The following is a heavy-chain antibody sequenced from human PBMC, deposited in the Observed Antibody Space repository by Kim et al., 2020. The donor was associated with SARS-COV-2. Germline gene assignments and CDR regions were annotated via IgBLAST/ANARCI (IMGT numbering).Heavy chain of an antibody. Sequence: GGSLRLSCVASGFTFSSYDIHWVRQPTGKGLEWVSAIGTAGDTYFPDSVKGRFTFSREDVRNSVYLQMNGLTAGDTAVYYCARGSPPITAAGRGFYYYYDGFDVWGQGTTVTVSS. CDR2: IGTAGDT. CDR1: GFTFSSYD. J-gene: IGHJ6*02. CDR3: ARGSPPITAAGRGFYYYYDGFDV. V-gene: IGHV3-13*01. D-gene: IGHD6-13*01.